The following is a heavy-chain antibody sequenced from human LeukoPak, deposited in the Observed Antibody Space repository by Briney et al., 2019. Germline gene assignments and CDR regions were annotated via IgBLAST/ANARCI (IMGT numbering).Heavy chain of an antibody. V-gene: IGHV3-23*01. CDR1: GFTFSSYA. Sequence: GGSLRLSCAASGFTFSSYAMSWVRQAPGNGLEWVSAISGSGGSTYYADSVKGRFTISRDNSKNTLYLQMNSLRAEDTAVYYCAKGDYYDSSGHSPFDPWGQGTLVTVSS. D-gene: IGHD3-22*01. J-gene: IGHJ5*02. CDR2: ISGSGGST. CDR3: AKGDYYDSSGHSPFDP.